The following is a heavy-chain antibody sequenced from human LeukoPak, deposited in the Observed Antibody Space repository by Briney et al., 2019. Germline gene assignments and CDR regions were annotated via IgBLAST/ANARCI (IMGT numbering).Heavy chain of an antibody. CDR3: ARWLQSPYYYYGMDV. CDR2: IDPNSGGT. Sequence: ASVKVSFKASGYTFTVYYMHWVRQAPGQGLEWMGWIDPNSGGTNYAQKFQGRVTMTRDTSISTAYMELSRLRSDDTAVYYCARWLQSPYYYYGMDVWGQGTTVTVSS. D-gene: IGHD5-24*01. CDR1: GYTFTVYY. J-gene: IGHJ6*02. V-gene: IGHV1-2*02.